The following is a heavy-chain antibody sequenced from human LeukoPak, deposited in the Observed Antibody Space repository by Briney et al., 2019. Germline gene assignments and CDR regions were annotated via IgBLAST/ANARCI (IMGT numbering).Heavy chain of an antibody. Sequence: PGGSLRLSCVGSGFTFRSHAMSWVRQAPEKGLEFVSGIYENGGTTYYADSVKGRFSISRDNSKNTLYLQMDSLRGEDTAVYYCAKAEGRPGAGIPIDYWGQGTLVTVSP. CDR1: GFTFRSHA. J-gene: IGHJ4*02. D-gene: IGHD6-19*01. CDR3: AKAEGRPGAGIPIDY. V-gene: IGHV3-23*01. CDR2: IYENGGTT.